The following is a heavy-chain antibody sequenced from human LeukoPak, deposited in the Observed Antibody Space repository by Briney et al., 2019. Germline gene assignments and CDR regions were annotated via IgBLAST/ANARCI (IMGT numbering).Heavy chain of an antibody. V-gene: IGHV1-2*02. CDR1: GYSFTGYY. CDR3: FSDDSSGNFDT. J-gene: IGHJ4*02. CDR2: INPYSGDT. Sequence: ASVKVSCKASGYSFTGYYIHWLRQAPGQGLERMGWINPYSGDTNYARKFQGRVTMTRDTSISTAYMELSGLTSDDTSVYYCFSDDSSGNFDTWGQGTLVTVSS. D-gene: IGHD3-22*01.